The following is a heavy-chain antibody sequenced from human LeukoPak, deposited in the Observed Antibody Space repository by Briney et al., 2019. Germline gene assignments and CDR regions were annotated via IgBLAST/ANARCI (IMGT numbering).Heavy chain of an antibody. V-gene: IGHV1-46*01. CDR3: SREVMVNLRFDY. CDR2: INPSGGDT. Sequence: GASVKVSCKASGYTFTSYYMHWVRQAPGQGLEWMGIINPSGGDTSYAQKFQGRLTMTRDTSTNTVYMELTSLRSEDTAVYYCSREVMVNLRFDYWGQGTLVTVSS. J-gene: IGHJ4*02. CDR1: GYTFTSYY. D-gene: IGHD5-18*01.